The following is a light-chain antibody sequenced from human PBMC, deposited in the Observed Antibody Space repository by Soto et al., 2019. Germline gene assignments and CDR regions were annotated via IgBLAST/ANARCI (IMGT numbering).Light chain of an antibody. J-gene: IGKJ5*01. CDR2: SAS. CDR1: QRVNIY. CDR3: QQSFSTPT. Sequence: DIQMTKYQSSLSTSIGDRVTITCRASQRVNIYLNWYRQKPGKAPELLIYSASNLQSGVPSRFSGSGSGTDFTLTISGLQSEDFATYYCQQSFSTPTFGQGTRLEIK. V-gene: IGKV1-39*01.